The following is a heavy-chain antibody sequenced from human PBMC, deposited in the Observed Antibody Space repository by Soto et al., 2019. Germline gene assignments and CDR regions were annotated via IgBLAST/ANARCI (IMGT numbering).Heavy chain of an antibody. Sequence: GGSLRLSCAASGFTFSSYAMSWVRQAPGKGLEWVSAISGSGGSTYYADSVKGRFTISRDNSKNTLYLQMNSPRAEDTAVYYCAKDLPTIFGVVISYYYYGMDVWGQGTTVTVSS. CDR1: GFTFSSYA. V-gene: IGHV3-23*01. J-gene: IGHJ6*02. D-gene: IGHD3-3*01. CDR3: AKDLPTIFGVVISYYYYGMDV. CDR2: ISGSGGST.